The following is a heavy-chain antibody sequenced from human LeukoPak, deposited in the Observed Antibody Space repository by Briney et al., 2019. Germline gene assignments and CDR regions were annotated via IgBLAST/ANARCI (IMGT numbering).Heavy chain of an antibody. Sequence: ASVKASCKASGGTFSSYAISWVRQAPGQGLEWMGGIIPIFGTANYAQKFQGRVTITTDESTSTAYMELSSLRSEDTAVYYCAGDGPYSSSSQGYYYYYYMDVWGKGTTVTVSS. D-gene: IGHD6-13*01. J-gene: IGHJ6*03. CDR1: GGTFSSYA. V-gene: IGHV1-69*05. CDR3: AGDGPYSSSSQGYYYYYYMDV. CDR2: IIPIFGTA.